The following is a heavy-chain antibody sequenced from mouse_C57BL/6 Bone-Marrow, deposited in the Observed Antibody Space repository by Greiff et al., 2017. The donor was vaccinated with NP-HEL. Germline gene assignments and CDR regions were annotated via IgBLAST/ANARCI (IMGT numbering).Heavy chain of an antibody. CDR1: GYTFTNYW. CDR2: IYPGGGYT. J-gene: IGHJ2*01. V-gene: IGHV1-63*01. CDR3: ARIWSYYFDY. Sequence: QVQLQQSGAELVRPGPSVKMSCKASGYTFTNYWIGWAKQRPGHGLEWIGVIYPGGGYTNYNEKFKGKATLTADKSSSTAYMQFSSLTSEDSAIYYCARIWSYYFDYWGRGTTLTVSS.